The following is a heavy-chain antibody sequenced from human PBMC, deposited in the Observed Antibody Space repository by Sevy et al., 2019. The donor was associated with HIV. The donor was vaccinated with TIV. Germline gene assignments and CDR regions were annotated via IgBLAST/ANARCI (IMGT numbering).Heavy chain of an antibody. Sequence: GGSLRLSCQGSGYSFTSYWIGWVRHMPGKGLEWMGIIFPDDSDTRYSPSFQGQVTFSADKSINTAYLQWSSLKASDTAMYYCATSRSGYFDSSGYYIYWGQGTLVTVSS. D-gene: IGHD3-22*01. CDR1: GYSFTSYW. J-gene: IGHJ4*02. CDR3: ATSRSGYFDSSGYYIY. CDR2: IFPDDSDT. V-gene: IGHV5-51*01.